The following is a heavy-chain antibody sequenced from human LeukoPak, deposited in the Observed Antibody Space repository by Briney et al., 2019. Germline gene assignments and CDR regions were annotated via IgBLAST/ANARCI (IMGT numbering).Heavy chain of an antibody. J-gene: IGHJ4*02. CDR1: GYTFTGYY. V-gene: IGHV1-2*02. Sequence: ASVKVSCKASGYTFTGYYMHWVRQAPGQGLEWMGWINPNSGGTNYAQKFQGRVTMTRDTSISTAHMELSRLRSDDTAVYYCARDARPLGYSSGWLRFDYWGQGTLVTVSS. CDR3: ARDARPLGYSSGWLRFDY. CDR2: INPNSGGT. D-gene: IGHD6-19*01.